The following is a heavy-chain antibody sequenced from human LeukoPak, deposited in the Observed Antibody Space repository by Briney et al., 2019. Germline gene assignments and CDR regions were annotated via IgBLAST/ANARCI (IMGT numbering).Heavy chain of an antibody. CDR1: GYTFTSYA. V-gene: IGHV1-2*02. D-gene: IGHD6-19*01. Sequence: GASVKVSCKASGYTFTSYAMHWVRQAPGQRLEWMGWINPNSGGTNYAQKFQGRVTMTRDTSISTAYMELSRLRSDDTAVYYCARGLVLNYYYYYMDVWGKGTTVTVSS. J-gene: IGHJ6*03. CDR2: INPNSGGT. CDR3: ARGLVLNYYYYYMDV.